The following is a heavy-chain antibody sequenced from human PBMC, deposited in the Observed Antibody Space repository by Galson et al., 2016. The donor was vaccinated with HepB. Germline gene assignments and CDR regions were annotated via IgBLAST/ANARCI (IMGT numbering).Heavy chain of an antibody. CDR1: GFTFSSYG. CDR3: ARDKGTSVWYKDY. Sequence: SLRLSCAASGFTFSSYGIHWVRQAPGKGLEWVALISYDGSNKYYADSVKGRITISRDTSKKTVYLQMNSLRDEDTGVYYCARDKGTSVWYKDYWGQGTLVTVSS. V-gene: IGHV3-30*03. J-gene: IGHJ4*02. CDR2: ISYDGSNK. D-gene: IGHD1-1*01.